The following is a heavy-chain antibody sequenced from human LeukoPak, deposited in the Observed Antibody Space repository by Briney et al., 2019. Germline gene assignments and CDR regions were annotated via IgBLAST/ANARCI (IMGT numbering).Heavy chain of an antibody. J-gene: IGHJ6*03. CDR3: AKDKALYRSYYYYMDV. V-gene: IGHV3-23*01. CDR1: GFSFSNAW. CDR2: ISGSSGST. Sequence: GGSLRLSCAASGFSFSNAWMTWVRQAPGKGLEWVSAISGSSGSTYYADSVKGRLTVSRDNSKNTLYLQMNILRAEDTAVYYCAKDKALYRSYYYYMDVWGKGTTVTVSS.